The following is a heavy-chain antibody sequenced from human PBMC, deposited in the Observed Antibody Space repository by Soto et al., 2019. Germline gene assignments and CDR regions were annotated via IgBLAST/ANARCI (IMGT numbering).Heavy chain of an antibody. CDR2: INPNSGGT. CDR1: GYTFTGYY. D-gene: IGHD3-3*01. Sequence: ASVKVSCKASGYTFTGYYMHWVRQAPGQGLEWMGWINPNSGGTNYAQKFQGRVTMTRDTSISTAYMELSRLRSDDTAVYYCARDSYYDFWSGYYAYGMDVWGQGTMVTVSS. V-gene: IGHV1-2*02. CDR3: ARDSYYDFWSGYYAYGMDV. J-gene: IGHJ6*02.